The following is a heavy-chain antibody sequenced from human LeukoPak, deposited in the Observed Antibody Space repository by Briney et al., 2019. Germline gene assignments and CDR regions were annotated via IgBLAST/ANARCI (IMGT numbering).Heavy chain of an antibody. Sequence: SVKVSYKASGGTFSSYAISWVRQAPGQGLEWMGGIIPIFGTANYAQKFQGRVTITADESTSTAYMELSSLRSEDTAVYYCATSAARGPNDYWGQGTLVTVSS. CDR2: IIPIFGTA. V-gene: IGHV1-69*01. J-gene: IGHJ4*02. D-gene: IGHD6-6*01. CDR3: ATSAARGPNDY. CDR1: GGTFSSYA.